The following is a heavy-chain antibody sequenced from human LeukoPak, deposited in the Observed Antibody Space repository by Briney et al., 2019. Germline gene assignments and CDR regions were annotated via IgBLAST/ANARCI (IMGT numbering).Heavy chain of an antibody. Sequence: GGSLRLSCAASGFTFSDYYMSWIRQAPGKGLEWVAVIWYDGSNKYYADSVKGRFTISRDNSKNTLYLQMNSLRAEDTAVYYCARDPQSGGYVRGYFDYWGQGTLVTVSS. D-gene: IGHD5-12*01. CDR2: IWYDGSNK. CDR3: ARDPQSGGYVRGYFDY. V-gene: IGHV3-33*08. CDR1: GFTFSDYY. J-gene: IGHJ4*02.